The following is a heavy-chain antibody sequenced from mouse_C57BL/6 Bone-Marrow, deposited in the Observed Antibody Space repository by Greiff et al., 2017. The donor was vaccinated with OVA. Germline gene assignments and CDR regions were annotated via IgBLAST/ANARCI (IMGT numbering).Heavy chain of an antibody. CDR2: IYPSDSGT. J-gene: IGHJ2*01. Sequence: VQLQQPGAELVRPGSSVKLSCKASGYTFTSYWMDWVKQRPGQGLEWIGNIYPSDSGTHYNQKFKDKATLTVDKSSSTAYMQLSSLTSEDSAVYYCARQLRLPYYFDYWGQGTTLTVSS. CDR1: GYTFTSYW. D-gene: IGHD3-2*02. CDR3: ARQLRLPYYFDY. V-gene: IGHV1-61*01.